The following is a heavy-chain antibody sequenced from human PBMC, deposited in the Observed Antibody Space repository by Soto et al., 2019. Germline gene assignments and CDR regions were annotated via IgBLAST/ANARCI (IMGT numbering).Heavy chain of an antibody. J-gene: IGHJ6*02. CDR1: GYSISSGYY. V-gene: IGHV4-38-2*01. CDR3: ARGKQQLVSSDYGMDV. D-gene: IGHD6-13*01. Sequence: SETLSLTCAGSGYSISSGYYWVCIRQPPGKGLEWIGSIYHSGSTYYNPSLKSRVTISVDTSKNQFSLKLSSVTAADTAVYYCARGKQQLVSSDYGMDVWGQGTTVTVSS. CDR2: IYHSGST.